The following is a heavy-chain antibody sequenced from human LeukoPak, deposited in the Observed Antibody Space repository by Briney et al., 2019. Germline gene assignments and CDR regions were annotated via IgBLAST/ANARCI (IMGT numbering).Heavy chain of an antibody. V-gene: IGHV4-59*08. J-gene: IGHJ4*02. CDR2: IYYSGST. Sequence: PSETLSLTCTVSGGSISSYYWSWVRQPPGKGLEWIGYIYYSGSTNYNPSLKSRVTISVDTSKNQFSLKLSSVTAADTAVYYCARLYYDSSGYYEDYFDYWGQGTLVTVSS. CDR3: ARLYYDSSGYYEDYFDY. D-gene: IGHD3-22*01. CDR1: GGSISSYY.